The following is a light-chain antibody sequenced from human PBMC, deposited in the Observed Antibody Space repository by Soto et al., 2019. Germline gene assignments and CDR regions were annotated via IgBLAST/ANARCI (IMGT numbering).Light chain of an antibody. CDR2: EVT. CDR1: SSDVGLFNY. V-gene: IGLV2-14*01. Sequence: QSVLTQPASVSGSPGQSITISCTGTSSDVGLFNYVSWYQQHPGRAPKLLIYEVTNRPAGVSNRFSGSKSGNTASPTISGLQAEDEADYYCSSYTSSSTLVFGSGTKVTV. CDR3: SSYTSSSTLV. J-gene: IGLJ1*01.